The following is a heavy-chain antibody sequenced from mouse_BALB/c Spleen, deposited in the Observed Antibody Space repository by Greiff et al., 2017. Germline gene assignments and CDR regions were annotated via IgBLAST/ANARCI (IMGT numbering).Heavy chain of an antibody. CDR3: ARDYYGSSYPFDY. J-gene: IGHJ2*01. V-gene: IGHV1-80*01. Sequence: VQLHQSGAELVRPGSSVKISCKASGYAFSSYWMNWVKQRPGQGLEWIGQIYPGDGDTNYNGKFKGKATLTADKSSSTAYMQLSSLTSEDSAVYFCARDYYGSSYPFDYWGQGTTLTVSS. CDR1: GYAFSSYW. CDR2: IYPGDGDT. D-gene: IGHD1-1*01.